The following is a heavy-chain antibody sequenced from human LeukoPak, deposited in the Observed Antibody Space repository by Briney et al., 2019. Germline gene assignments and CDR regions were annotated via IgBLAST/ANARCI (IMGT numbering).Heavy chain of an antibody. D-gene: IGHD3-22*01. Sequence: GGSLRLSCAASGFTFSSYAMSWVRQAPGKGLEWVPAISGSGGSTYYADSVKGRFTISRDNSKNTLYLQMNSLRAEDTAVYYCAKDNYYDSSGYLYYWGQGTLVTVSS. CDR3: AKDNYYDSSGYLYY. CDR2: ISGSGGST. V-gene: IGHV3-23*01. J-gene: IGHJ4*02. CDR1: GFTFSSYA.